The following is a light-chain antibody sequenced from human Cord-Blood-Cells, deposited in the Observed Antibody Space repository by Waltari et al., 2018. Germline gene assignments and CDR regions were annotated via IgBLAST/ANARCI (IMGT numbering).Light chain of an antibody. Sequence: EIVLTQSPATLSLSPGDRATLSCRASQSVSSYLAWYQQKPGQAPRLLISDASNRATGIPARFSGSGSGTDFTLTISSLEPEDFAVYYCQQRSNWPTFGPGTKVDIK. CDR2: DAS. V-gene: IGKV3-11*01. CDR1: QSVSSY. CDR3: QQRSNWPT. J-gene: IGKJ3*01.